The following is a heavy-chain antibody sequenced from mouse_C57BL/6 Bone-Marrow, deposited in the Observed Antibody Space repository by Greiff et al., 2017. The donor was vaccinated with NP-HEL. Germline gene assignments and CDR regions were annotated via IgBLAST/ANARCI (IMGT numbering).Heavy chain of an antibody. CDR3: TRIGGYDEGWYFDV. CDR2: IDPEPFVT. J-gene: IGHJ1*03. D-gene: IGHD2-2*01. V-gene: IGHV1-23*01. CDR1: AYPFPASK. Sequence: QFQLQRPGPKRLRLGPSVKFSCKASAYPFPASKMPCVKQTPLHALEWIGPIDPEPFVTPSNQKFKGKATLTAYKSSGTAYMELRSLTSEDSAVYYCTRIGGYDEGWYFDVWGTGTTVTVSS.